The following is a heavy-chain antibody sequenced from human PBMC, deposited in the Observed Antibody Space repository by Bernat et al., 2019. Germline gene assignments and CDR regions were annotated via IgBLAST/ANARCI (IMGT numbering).Heavy chain of an antibody. CDR2: IWYDGSNK. Sequence: QVQLVESGGGVVQPGRSLRLSCAASGFTFSSYGMHWVRQAPGKGLEWVAVIWYDGSNKYYEDSVKGRFTISRDNSKNTLYLKMSSLRAEDTAVYYCASPNYDILTGRGAFDIWGQGTMVTVSS. D-gene: IGHD3-9*01. J-gene: IGHJ3*02. CDR3: ASPNYDILTGRGAFDI. CDR1: GFTFSSYG. V-gene: IGHV3-33*01.